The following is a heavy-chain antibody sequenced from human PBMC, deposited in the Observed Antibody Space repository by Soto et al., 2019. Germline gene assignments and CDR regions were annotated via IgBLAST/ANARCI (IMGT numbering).Heavy chain of an antibody. CDR2: LNPNSGNR. D-gene: IGHD3-9*01. J-gene: IGHJ6*03. CDR3: ARGGLFCNSPSCTHNFDYRDV. V-gene: IGHV1-8*01. Sequence: QLQLVQSGAEVKKPGASVKVSCKASGYPFTSYDITWVRQATGQGLEWMGWLNPNSGNRGYAQKCQGRVTMTRANSTNTAYMELSSLKAEDTAVYYCARGGLFCNSPSCTHNFDYRDVWGKGTTVAVSS. CDR1: GYPFTSYD.